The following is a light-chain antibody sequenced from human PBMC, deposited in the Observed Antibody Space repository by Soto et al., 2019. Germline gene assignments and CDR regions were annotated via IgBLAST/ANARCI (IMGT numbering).Light chain of an antibody. CDR1: QDIGNF. CDR3: LQTSTFPRT. Sequence: DIQMTQSPSSVSASVGDRFTISCRASQDIGNFLAWYQQTPGKGPRLLIHGASSLSREIPSRFSGGGTGTHFTLTISGLQPEDLETYFCLQTSTFPRTFGQGTKV. J-gene: IGKJ1*01. V-gene: IGKV1-12*01. CDR2: GAS.